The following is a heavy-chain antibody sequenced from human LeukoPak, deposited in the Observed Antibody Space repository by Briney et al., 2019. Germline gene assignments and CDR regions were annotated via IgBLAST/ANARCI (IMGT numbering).Heavy chain of an antibody. J-gene: IGHJ3*02. Sequence: ASVKVSCKASGYTFTGYYMHWVRQAPGQGLEWMGWIDTDTGNPTYAQGFTGRFVFSLDTSVSTAYLQISSLKAEDTAVYYCARRFRIGDIWGQGTMVTVSS. V-gene: IGHV7-4-1*02. CDR1: GYTFTGYY. CDR3: ARRFRIGDI. CDR2: IDTDTGNP. D-gene: IGHD1-14*01.